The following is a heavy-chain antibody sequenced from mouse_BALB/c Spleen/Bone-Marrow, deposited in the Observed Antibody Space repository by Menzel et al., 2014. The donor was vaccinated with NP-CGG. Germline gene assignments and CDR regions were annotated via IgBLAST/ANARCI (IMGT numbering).Heavy chain of an antibody. V-gene: IGHV1-67*01. CDR2: ISIYNDNT. CDR3: ARDGNYDYYGMDY. Sequence: QVQLQQSGPELVRPGESVKISCKGSGYTFTDYAMHWVKQSHAKSLEWIGVISIYNDNTNYNQKFEGKATMTLDISSGTAYMELARLTSEDSAIYYCARDGNYDYYGMDYWGQGTSVTVSS. J-gene: IGHJ4*01. D-gene: IGHD2-1*01. CDR1: GYTFTDYA.